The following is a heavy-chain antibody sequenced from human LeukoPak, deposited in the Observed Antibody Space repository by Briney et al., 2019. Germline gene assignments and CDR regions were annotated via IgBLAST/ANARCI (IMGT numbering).Heavy chain of an antibody. D-gene: IGHD2-2*01. J-gene: IGHJ6*03. V-gene: IGHV3-23*01. Sequence: GGSLRLSCAASGFTFSSYAMSWLRQAPGKGLERVSAISGSGGSTYYADSVKGRFTISRDNSKNTLYLQMNSLRAEDTAVYYCAKAPLPALVVPAAISHYYYYMDVWGKGTTVTVSS. CDR2: ISGSGGST. CDR3: AKAPLPALVVPAAISHYYYYMDV. CDR1: GFTFSSYA.